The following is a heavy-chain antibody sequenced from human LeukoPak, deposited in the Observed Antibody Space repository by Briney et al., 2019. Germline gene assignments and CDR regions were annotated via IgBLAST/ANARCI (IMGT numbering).Heavy chain of an antibody. CDR1: GYTFTGYY. CDR3: ARDSGDYYDSGGYNWFDP. CDR2: INPNSGGT. J-gene: IGHJ5*02. Sequence: ASVKVSCKASGYTFTGYYMHWVRQAPGQGLEWMRRINPNSGGTNYAQKFQGRVTMTRDTSISTAYMELSRLRSDDTAVYYCARDSGDYYDSGGYNWFDPWGQGTLLTVSS. V-gene: IGHV1-2*06. D-gene: IGHD3-22*01.